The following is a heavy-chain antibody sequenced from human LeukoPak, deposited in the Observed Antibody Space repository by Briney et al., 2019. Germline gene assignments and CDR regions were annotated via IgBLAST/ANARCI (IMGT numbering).Heavy chain of an antibody. V-gene: IGHV3-66*01. Sequence: GGSLRLSCAASGFTVSTNYMSWVRQAPGKGLEWVSLIYSGGSTYYTDSVKGRFTISRDNSKNTLYLQMNSLRAEDTAVYYCARTTVTYYLDYWGQGTLVSVSS. CDR3: ARTTVTYYLDY. CDR1: GFTVSTNY. D-gene: IGHD4-17*01. J-gene: IGHJ4*02. CDR2: IYSGGST.